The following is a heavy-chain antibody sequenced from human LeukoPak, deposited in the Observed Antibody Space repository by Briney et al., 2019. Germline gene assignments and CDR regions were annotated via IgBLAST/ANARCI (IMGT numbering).Heavy chain of an antibody. CDR3: ARYPSGGWLDAFDI. V-gene: IGHV4-59*01. CDR1: GGTISSYY. Sequence: SETLSLTCTVSGGTISSYYWSWIRQPPGKGLEWVGYIYYSGSTNYNPSLKSRVTISVDTSKNQFSLKLSSVTAADTAVYYCARYPSGGWLDAFDIWGQGTMVTVSS. CDR2: IYYSGST. D-gene: IGHD4-23*01. J-gene: IGHJ3*02.